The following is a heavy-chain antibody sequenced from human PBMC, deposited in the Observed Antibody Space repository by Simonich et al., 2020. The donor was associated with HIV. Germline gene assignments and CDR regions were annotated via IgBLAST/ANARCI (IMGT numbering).Heavy chain of an antibody. CDR1: GGTFSSFA. V-gene: IGHV1-69*13. CDR3: ARKGGGRGVYYFDY. D-gene: IGHD3-10*01. J-gene: IGHJ4*02. CDR2: IIPIFGTA. Sequence: QVQLVQSGAEVKKPGSSVKVSCKASGGTFSSFAISRVRQAPGLGLEWVEGIIPIFGTANYAQMFQGRVTITADESTSTAYMELSSLRSEDTGIYYCARKGGGRGVYYFDYWRQGTLVTVSS.